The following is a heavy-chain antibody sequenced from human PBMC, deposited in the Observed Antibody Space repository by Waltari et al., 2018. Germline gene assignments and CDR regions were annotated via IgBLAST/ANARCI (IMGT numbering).Heavy chain of an antibody. CDR3: ASDPSIGSNLYRYFDF. D-gene: IGHD2-8*01. J-gene: IGHJ4*02. CDR1: GLTLNSHA. CDR2: ISISSGAI. Sequence: EVQLVESGGGLVQPGGSLRLSCAAAGLTLNSHAMNWVRQAPGKVLEWVSHISISSGAIYYADSVKGRFTISRDNAKNSLYLQMNSLRADDTAVYYCASDPSIGSNLYRYFDFWGQGTLVTVSS. V-gene: IGHV3-48*01.